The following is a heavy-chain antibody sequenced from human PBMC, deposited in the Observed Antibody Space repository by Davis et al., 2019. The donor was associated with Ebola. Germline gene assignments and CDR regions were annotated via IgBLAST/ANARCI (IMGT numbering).Heavy chain of an antibody. CDR2: IIPVVDTK. V-gene: IGHV1-69*04. Sequence: AASVKVSCKASGYSFSSYGFSWVRQAPGQGLEWMGRIIPVVDTKDYAQKFQGRVTLTADKATNTAYMELSGLRFDDTAVYYCARGKWFDPWGQGTLVSVTS. CDR3: ARGKWFDP. CDR1: GYSFSSYG. J-gene: IGHJ5*02.